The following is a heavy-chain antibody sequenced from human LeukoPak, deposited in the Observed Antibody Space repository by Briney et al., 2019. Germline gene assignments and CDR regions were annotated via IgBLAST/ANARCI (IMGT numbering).Heavy chain of an antibody. CDR3: ARDRENSGSYYRD. CDR2: IIPIFGIA. D-gene: IGHD1-26*01. CDR1: GGTFSSYA. J-gene: IGHJ4*02. Sequence: SVEVSCKASGGTFSSYAISWVRQAPGQGLEWMGRIIPIFGIANYAQKFQGRATITADKSTSTAYMELSSLRSEDTAVYYCARDRENSGSYYRDWGQGTLVTVSS. V-gene: IGHV1-69*04.